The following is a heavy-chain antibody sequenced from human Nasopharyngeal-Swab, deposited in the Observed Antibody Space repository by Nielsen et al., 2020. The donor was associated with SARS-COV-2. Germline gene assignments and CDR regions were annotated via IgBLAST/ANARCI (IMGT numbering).Heavy chain of an antibody. Sequence: ASVKVSCKTSEYTFTDYYIHWMRQVPGQGLEWVGCINPDSGDTKYAQKFQGRVTVSSDRSRSTAYIELSRLRSDDTAVYYCARDYYDNYDSDYWGQGTLVTVSS. CDR3: ARDYYDNYDSDY. CDR1: EYTFTDYY. D-gene: IGHD3-22*01. CDR2: INPDSGDT. V-gene: IGHV1-2*02. J-gene: IGHJ4*02.